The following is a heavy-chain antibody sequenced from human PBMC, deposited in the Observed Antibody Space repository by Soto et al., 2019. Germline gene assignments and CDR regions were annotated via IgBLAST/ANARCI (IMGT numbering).Heavy chain of an antibody. V-gene: IGHV4-34*01. CDR3: ARSDNRNSLYGVDV. Sequence: SSETLSLTCAVNCCSLSGYYWSWIRQSPGKGLEWIGEINHRGSSDYNPSLKSRVTLSIDASRNHVTLELTSVTAADTAVYYCARSDNRNSLYGVDVWGQGTAVTVSS. D-gene: IGHD1-7*01. J-gene: IGHJ6*02. CDR1: CCSLSGYY. CDR2: INHRGSS.